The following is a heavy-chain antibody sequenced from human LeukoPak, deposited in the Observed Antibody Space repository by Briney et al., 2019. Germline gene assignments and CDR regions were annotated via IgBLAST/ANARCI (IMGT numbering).Heavy chain of an antibody. V-gene: IGHV3-21*04. CDR2: ISRSSTHI. CDR1: GFIFSSFS. CDR3: ARGGGLDI. J-gene: IGHJ3*02. Sequence: GGSLRLSCAASGFIFSSFSVNWVRQAPGKGLEWVASISRSSTHIHYAASLKGRFTISRDNAKNSLYLQMNSLRAEDTAVYYCARGGGLDIWGQGTMVTVSS.